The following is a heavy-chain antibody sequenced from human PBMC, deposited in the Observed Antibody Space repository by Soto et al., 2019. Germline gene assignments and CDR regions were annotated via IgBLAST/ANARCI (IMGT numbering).Heavy chain of an antibody. Sequence: QVQLQESGPGLVKPSETLSLTCTVSGGSISSYYWSWIRQPPGKGLEWIGYMFYSGSTNYNPSLKGRVTISVDTSKNQFSLRLSSVAAADTAVYYCARRWGYSGYDSGYNWFDPWGQGTLVTVSS. V-gene: IGHV4-59*08. J-gene: IGHJ5*02. D-gene: IGHD5-12*01. CDR2: MFYSGST. CDR1: GGSISSYY. CDR3: ARRWGYSGYDSGYNWFDP.